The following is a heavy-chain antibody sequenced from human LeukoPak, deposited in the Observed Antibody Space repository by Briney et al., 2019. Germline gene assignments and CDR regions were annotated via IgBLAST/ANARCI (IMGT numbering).Heavy chain of an antibody. V-gene: IGHV4-59*01. CDR3: ARALHYYDSGGYFDY. J-gene: IGHJ4*02. CDR2: IYYSGST. D-gene: IGHD3-22*01. Sequence: PSETLSLTCTVSGGSISGYYWSWIRQPPGKGLEWIAYIYYSGSTNYNPSLKSRVTISVDTSKNQFSLKLSSVTAADTAVYYCARALHYYDSGGYFDYWGQGTLVTVSS. CDR1: GGSISGYY.